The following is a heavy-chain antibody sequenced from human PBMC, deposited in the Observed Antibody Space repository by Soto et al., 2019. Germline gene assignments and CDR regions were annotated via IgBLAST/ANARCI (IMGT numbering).Heavy chain of an antibody. J-gene: IGHJ6*02. Sequence: LKISCKGSGYSFTSYWISWVRQMPGKGLEWMGRIDPSDSYTNYSPSFQGHVTISADKSISTAYLQWSSLKASDTAMYYCARPPAATPYYYYGMDVWGQGTTVTVSS. CDR3: ARPPAATPYYYYGMDV. CDR1: GYSFTSYW. V-gene: IGHV5-10-1*01. D-gene: IGHD2-15*01. CDR2: IDPSDSYT.